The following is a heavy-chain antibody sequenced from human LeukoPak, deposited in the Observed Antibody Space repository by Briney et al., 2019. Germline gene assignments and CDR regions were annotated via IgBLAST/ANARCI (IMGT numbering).Heavy chain of an antibody. CDR2: ITSSSTYT. CDR3: ARDPYSGDYGPYYYYYMDV. Sequence: PGGSLRLSCAASGFTFDIYNMNWVRQAPGKALEWVSSITSSSTYTYYADSVKGRYTISRDNAKNSLYLQMNGLRAEDTAVYYCARDPYSGDYGPYYYYYMDVWGKGTTVTISS. V-gene: IGHV3-21*01. J-gene: IGHJ6*03. CDR1: GFTFDIYN. D-gene: IGHD1-26*01.